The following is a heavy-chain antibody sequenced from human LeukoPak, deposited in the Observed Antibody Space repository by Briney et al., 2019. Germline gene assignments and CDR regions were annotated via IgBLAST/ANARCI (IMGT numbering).Heavy chain of an antibody. Sequence: SETLSLTCTVSGASISNYYWSWIRQTPEKGMEWMGYIHTSGASRYYPTRESRLTLSIDTSSNHLSLKLTSVTAADTAVYFCARLGSDHDFWGQGALVTVSS. CDR3: ARLGSDHDF. CDR1: GASISNYY. V-gene: IGHV4-4*09. D-gene: IGHD7-27*01. CDR2: IHTSGAS. J-gene: IGHJ4*02.